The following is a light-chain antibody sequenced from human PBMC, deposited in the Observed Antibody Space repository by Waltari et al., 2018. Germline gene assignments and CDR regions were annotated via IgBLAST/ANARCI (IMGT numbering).Light chain of an antibody. J-gene: IGLJ2*01. CDR3: ASWDDNLSGSL. Sequence: QSVLTQPPSASGTPGQTVTISSSGSDSNIGANYVYWFQQLPETAPKLLIYRNDQRPSGVPDRFSGSKSVTSASLAISGLRSEDEASYYCASWDDNLSGSLFGGGTKLTVL. V-gene: IGLV1-47*01. CDR2: RND. CDR1: DSNIGANY.